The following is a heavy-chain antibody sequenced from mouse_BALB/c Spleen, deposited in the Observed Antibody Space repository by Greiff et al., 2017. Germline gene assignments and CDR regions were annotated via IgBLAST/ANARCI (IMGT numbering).Heavy chain of an antibody. D-gene: IGHD2-2*01. CDR2: ISSGSSTI. V-gene: IGHV5-17*02. CDR1: GFTFSSFG. CDR3: ARDDGYDAWFAY. Sequence: EVMLVESGGGLVQPGGSRKLSCAASGFTFSSFGMHWVRQAPEKGLEWVAYISSGSSTIYYADTVKGRFTISRDNPKNTLFLQMTSLRSEDTAMYYCARDDGYDAWFAYWGQGTLVTVSA. J-gene: IGHJ3*01.